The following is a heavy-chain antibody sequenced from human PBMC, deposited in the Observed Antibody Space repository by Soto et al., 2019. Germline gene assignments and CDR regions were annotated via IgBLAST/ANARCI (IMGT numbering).Heavy chain of an antibody. CDR1: GYTFTIYD. CDR3: ARGNPQGYDFWSGPLVYYYYYGMDV. V-gene: IGHV1-8*01. Sequence: ASLKVSCKASGYTFTIYDINWVRRATGQGLEWMGWMNPNSGNTGYAQKFQGRVTMTRNTSISTAYMELSSLRSEDTAVYYCARGNPQGYDFWSGPLVYYYYYGMDVWGQGTTVTVSS. D-gene: IGHD3-3*01. J-gene: IGHJ6*02. CDR2: MNPNSGNT.